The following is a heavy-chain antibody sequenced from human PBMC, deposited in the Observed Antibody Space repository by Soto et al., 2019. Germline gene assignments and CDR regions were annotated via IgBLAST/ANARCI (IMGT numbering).Heavy chain of an antibody. CDR1: GGSISSHY. J-gene: IGHJ5*02. D-gene: IGHD3-16*01. CDR2: TFYSGST. Sequence: SETLSLTCTVSGGSISSHYWSWIRQPPGKGLEWIGYTFYSGSTNYNPSLKSRVTISLDMSRNQFSLKLTSVTAADTAVYYCARGGDGYNTWGQGTLVTVFS. CDR3: ARGGDGYNT. V-gene: IGHV4-59*11.